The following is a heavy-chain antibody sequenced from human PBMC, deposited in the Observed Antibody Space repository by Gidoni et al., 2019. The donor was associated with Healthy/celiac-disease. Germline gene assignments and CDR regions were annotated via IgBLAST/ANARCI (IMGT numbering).Heavy chain of an antibody. Sequence: QVQLVESGGGVVQPGRSLRLSCAASGFTFRSYAMHWVRQAPGKGLEWVAVISYDGSNKYYADSVKGRFTISRDNSKNTLYLQMNSLRAEDTAVYYCARGSNPPGGIAVAGLNFDYWGQGTLVTVSS. V-gene: IGHV3-30*04. D-gene: IGHD6-19*01. CDR3: ARGSNPPGGIAVAGLNFDY. CDR1: GFTFRSYA. CDR2: ISYDGSNK. J-gene: IGHJ4*02.